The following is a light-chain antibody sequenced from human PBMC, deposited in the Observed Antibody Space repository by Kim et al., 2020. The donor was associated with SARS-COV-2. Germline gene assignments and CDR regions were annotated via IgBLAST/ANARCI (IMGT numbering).Light chain of an antibody. CDR2: GAT. V-gene: IGKV3-20*01. CDR1: QRVQNHC. Sequence: LAPRDSAPLPCRADQRVQNHCLARYQKKPGPAPRLLIYGATYRPARIPDKLIGSGSRTDFTLTISRLEPGDFAFFYCQQYGGSPFTFGQETKLEI. J-gene: IGKJ2*01. CDR3: QQYGGSPFT.